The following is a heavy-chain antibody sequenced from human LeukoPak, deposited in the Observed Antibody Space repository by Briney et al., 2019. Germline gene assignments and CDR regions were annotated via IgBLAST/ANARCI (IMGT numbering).Heavy chain of an antibody. CDR1: GGSFSGYY. J-gene: IGHJ6*02. CDR3: ASQYSSSSGYYYYGMHV. CDR2: INHSART. V-gene: IGHV4-34*01. Sequence: SETLSLTCAVYGGSFSGYYWRWIRQPPGKGVGWSGEINHSARTNDNPYLKSGVTISVDTSNIQFSLKLTSVTAPNTAVYYCASQYSSSSGYYYYGMHVWGQGTTITVSS. D-gene: IGHD6-6*01.